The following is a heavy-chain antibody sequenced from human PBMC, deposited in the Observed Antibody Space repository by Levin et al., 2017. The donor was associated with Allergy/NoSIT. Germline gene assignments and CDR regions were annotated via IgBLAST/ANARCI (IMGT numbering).Heavy chain of an antibody. D-gene: IGHD5-18*01. CDR3: ARELGSGYSYGMDV. V-gene: IGHV4-59*01. CDR1: GGSISTYY. J-gene: IGHJ6*02. CDR2: IYYSGST. Sequence: SETLSLTCTVSGGSISTYYWTWIRQPPGKGLEWIGWIYYSGSTKYNPSLNSRVTISLDTSKNQFSLKVTSVTAADTAVYYCARELGSGYSYGMDVWGQGATVTVSS.